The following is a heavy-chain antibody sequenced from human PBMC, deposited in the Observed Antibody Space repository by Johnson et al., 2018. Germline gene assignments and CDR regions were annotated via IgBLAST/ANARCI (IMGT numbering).Heavy chain of an antibody. CDR2: ISGSGGST. V-gene: IGHV3-23*04. CDR3: AGDFMLVVGASIPYATFDI. CDR1: GFTFSSYG. J-gene: IGHJ3*02. Sequence: EVQLVESGGGVVQPGRSLRLSCAASGFTFSSYGMHWVRQAPGKGLEWVSAISGSGGSTYYAASVKGRFTISRDDSKNTLFLQMDSLRAEDTAVYYCAGDFMLVVGASIPYATFDIWGQGTMVTVSS. D-gene: IGHD2-15*01.